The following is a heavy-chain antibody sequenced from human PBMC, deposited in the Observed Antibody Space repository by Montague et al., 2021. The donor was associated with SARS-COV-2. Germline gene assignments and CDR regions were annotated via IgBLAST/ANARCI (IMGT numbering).Heavy chain of an antibody. CDR2: ISSSGGI. V-gene: IGHV4-4*07. CDR1: GSISGYY. CDR3: ARQYIGYNRRFDY. J-gene: IGHJ4*02. D-gene: IGHD5-12*01. Sequence: SKTLSLTCTVSGSISGYYWTWIRQSAGKGLEWIGRISSSGGIDYNASLKSRVTMSLDTSKIQLSLKLSSVTAADTAVYYCARQYIGYNRRFDYWGQGALVTASP.